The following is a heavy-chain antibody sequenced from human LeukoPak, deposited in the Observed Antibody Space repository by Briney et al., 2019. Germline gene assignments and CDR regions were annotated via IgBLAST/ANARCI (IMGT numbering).Heavy chain of an antibody. CDR2: IIPIFGTA. CDR3: ARSVELLVRLPASYQTYWFDP. J-gene: IGHJ5*02. Sequence: SVKVSCKASGGTFSSYAISWVRQAPGQGLEWMGGIIPIFGTANYAQKFQGRVTITTDESTSTAYMELSSLRSEDTAVYYSARSVELLVRLPASYQTYWFDPWGQGTLVTVSS. CDR1: GGTFSSYA. V-gene: IGHV1-69*05. D-gene: IGHD2-2*01.